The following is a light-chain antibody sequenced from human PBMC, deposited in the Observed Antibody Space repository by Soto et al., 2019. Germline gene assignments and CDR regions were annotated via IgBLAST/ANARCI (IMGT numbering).Light chain of an antibody. V-gene: IGKV3-20*01. Sequence: EVVLTQSPGTLSLSPGERATLSCRASQSVSSTSLAWYQHKPGQAPRLLIYGASSRATGIPDRFSGSGSGTDFTLTISRLEPEDFAVYYCQQYGNSPITFGQGTRLEIK. CDR1: QSVSSTS. CDR3: QQYGNSPIT. J-gene: IGKJ5*01. CDR2: GAS.